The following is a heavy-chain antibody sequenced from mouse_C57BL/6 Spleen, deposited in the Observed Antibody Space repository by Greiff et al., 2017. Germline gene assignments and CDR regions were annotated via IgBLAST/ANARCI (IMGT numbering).Heavy chain of an antibody. Sequence: VHVKQSGPELVKPGASVKISCKASGYSFTDYNMNWVKQSNGKSLEWIGVINPNYGTTSYNQKFKGKATLTVDQSSSTAYMQLNSLTSEDSAVYYCARSPYGSSRGYAMDYWGQGTSVTVSS. V-gene: IGHV1-39*01. D-gene: IGHD1-1*01. CDR3: ARSPYGSSRGYAMDY. CDR2: INPNYGTT. CDR1: GYSFTDYN. J-gene: IGHJ4*01.